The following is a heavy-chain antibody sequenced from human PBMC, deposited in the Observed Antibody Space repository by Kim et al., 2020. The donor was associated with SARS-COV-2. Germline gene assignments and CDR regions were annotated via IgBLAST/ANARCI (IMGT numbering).Heavy chain of an antibody. J-gene: IGHJ3*02. Sequence: GGSLRLSCAASGFTFSTYDMNWVRQAPGKGLEWLSHISGSGSTLYYADSVRGRFTISRDNAKTSLYLQMNSLRAEDTALYYCAREAHAPPDFYDGFDIWGQGTLVTVSS. D-gene: IGHD3-3*01. CDR2: ISGSGSTL. CDR3: AREAHAPPDFYDGFDI. V-gene: IGHV3-48*03. CDR1: GFTFSTYD.